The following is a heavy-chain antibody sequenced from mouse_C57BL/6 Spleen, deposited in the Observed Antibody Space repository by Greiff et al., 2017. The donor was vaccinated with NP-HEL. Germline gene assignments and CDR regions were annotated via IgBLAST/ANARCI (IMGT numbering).Heavy chain of an antibody. CDR3: ARRDGYSWYFDV. V-gene: IGHV1-64*01. CDR2: IHPNSGST. CDR1: GYTFTSYW. D-gene: IGHD2-3*01. Sequence: QVQLQQPGAELVKPGASVKLSCKASGYTFTSYWMHWVKQRPGQGLEWIGMIHPNSGSTNYNEKFKSKATLTVDKSSSTAYMQLSSLTSEDSAVYYCARRDGYSWYFDVWGTGTTVTVSP. J-gene: IGHJ1*03.